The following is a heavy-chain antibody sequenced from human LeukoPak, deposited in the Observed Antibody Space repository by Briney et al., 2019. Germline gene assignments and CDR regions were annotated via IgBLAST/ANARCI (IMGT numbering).Heavy chain of an antibody. D-gene: IGHD3-16*01. CDR2: ISRESGSTI. V-gene: IGHV3-48*03. CDR3: AGGWSLYYFDS. Sequence: PGGSLRLSCAGSGFTFSSFEMSWGRQAPGKGLEWVSYISRESGSTISYADSVKGRFTISRDNAKNSLFLQMNNLRAEDTAVYCCAGGWSLYYFDSWGQGALVTVSS. J-gene: IGHJ4*02. CDR1: GFTFSSFE.